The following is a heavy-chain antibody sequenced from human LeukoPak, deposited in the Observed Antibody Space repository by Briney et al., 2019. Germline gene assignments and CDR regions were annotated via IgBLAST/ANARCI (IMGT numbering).Heavy chain of an antibody. Sequence: PSQTLSLTCTVSGGSINSGNYYWTWIRQPPGKGLEWIGYVYNTGSTYYNPSLKSRVTISINTSKNQFSLKLSSVTAADTAIYYCARGDSSGYYRWVDPWGQGTLVTVSS. CDR1: GGSINSGNYY. CDR2: VYNTGST. J-gene: IGHJ5*02. D-gene: IGHD3-22*01. CDR3: ARGDSSGYYRWVDP. V-gene: IGHV4-30-4*08.